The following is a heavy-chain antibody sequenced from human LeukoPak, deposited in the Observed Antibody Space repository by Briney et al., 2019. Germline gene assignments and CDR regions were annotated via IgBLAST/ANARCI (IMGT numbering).Heavy chain of an antibody. Sequence: SETLSLTCAVSGGSISSGGYSWSWIRQPPGKGLEWIGYIYHSGSTYYNPSLKSRVTISVDRSKNQFSLKLGSVTAADTAVYYCARGREQLVFPDAFDIWGQGTMVTVSS. CDR3: ARGREQLVFPDAFDI. J-gene: IGHJ3*02. CDR1: GGSISSGGYS. V-gene: IGHV4-30-2*01. D-gene: IGHD6-13*01. CDR2: IYHSGST.